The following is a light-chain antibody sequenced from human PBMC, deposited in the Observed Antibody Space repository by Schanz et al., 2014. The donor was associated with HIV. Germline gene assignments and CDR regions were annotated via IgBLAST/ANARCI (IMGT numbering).Light chain of an antibody. Sequence: ALTQPASVSGSPGQSITISCTGTSSDIGGYKYVSWYQHHPGKAPKLLIFDVDNRPSGVSDRFSGSKSGHTASLTISGLQAEDEADYYCNSYTRTSTPVFGGGTKLTVL. CDR3: NSYTRTSTPV. J-gene: IGLJ2*01. CDR1: SSDIGGYKY. V-gene: IGLV2-14*03. CDR2: DVD.